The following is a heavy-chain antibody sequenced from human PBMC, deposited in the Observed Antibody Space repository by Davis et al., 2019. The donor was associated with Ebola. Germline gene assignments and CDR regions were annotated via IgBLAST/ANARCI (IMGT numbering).Heavy chain of an antibody. CDR1: GGSFSGYY. CDR2: IYYSGST. V-gene: IGHV4-59*08. Sequence: MPSETLSLTCAVYGGSFSGYYWSWIRQPPGKGLEWIGYIYYSGSTNYNPSLKSRVTISVDTSKNQFSLKLSSVTAADTAVYYCARSSSWYSVDYWGQGTLVTVSS. CDR3: ARSSSWYSVDY. D-gene: IGHD6-13*01. J-gene: IGHJ4*02.